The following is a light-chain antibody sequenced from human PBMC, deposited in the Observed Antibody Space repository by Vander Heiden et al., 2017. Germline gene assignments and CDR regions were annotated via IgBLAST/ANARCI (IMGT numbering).Light chain of an antibody. CDR2: RNN. J-gene: IGLJ2*01. CDR1: SSNIGSNY. CDR3: AAWDDSLSGL. Sequence: QSVLTQPPSASGPPGQRVTISCSGSSSNIGSNYVYWYQQLPGTAPKLLIYRNNQRPSGVPDRFSGSKSGTSASLAISGRRSEDEADYYCAAWDDSLSGLFGGGTKLTVL. V-gene: IGLV1-47*01.